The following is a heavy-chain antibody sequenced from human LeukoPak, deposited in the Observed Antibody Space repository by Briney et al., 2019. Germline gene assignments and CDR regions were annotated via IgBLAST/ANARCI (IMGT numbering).Heavy chain of an antibody. CDR1: GYTFTSYY. V-gene: IGHV1-46*01. J-gene: IGHJ3*02. CDR3: AREMVRGDDAFDI. Sequence: GASVKVSCKASGYTFTSYYMHWVRQAPGQGLEWMGIIKPSGGSTSYAQKFQGRVTLTRDTSTSTVYMELSSLRSEDTAVYYCAREMVRGDDAFDIWGQGTMVTVFS. D-gene: IGHD3-10*01. CDR2: IKPSGGST.